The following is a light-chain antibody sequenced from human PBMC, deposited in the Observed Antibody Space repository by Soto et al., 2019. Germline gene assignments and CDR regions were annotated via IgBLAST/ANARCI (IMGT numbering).Light chain of an antibody. CDR2: GAS. CDR1: QSVSNN. V-gene: IGKV3-15*01. J-gene: IGKJ3*01. Sequence: EMVLTQSPATLSVSPGESATLSCRASQSVSNNLAWYQQKPGQAPRLLIYGASTRATGITARFSGSASGTDFTLTISSLQSEDFGVYYCQQYNHCPPNTFGPGTKVDI. CDR3: QQYNHCPPNT.